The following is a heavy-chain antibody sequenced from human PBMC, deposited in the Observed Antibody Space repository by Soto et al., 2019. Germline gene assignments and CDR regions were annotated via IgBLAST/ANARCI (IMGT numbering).Heavy chain of an antibody. Sequence: QVQLVEPGGGVVQPGRSLRLSCAASGFTFSYHALNWVRQAPGKGLEWGAVISYDGDNKYIAESVKGRFTISRDNSKNTVSLQMNSLRAEDTAMYFCARGTTTSAFSAMDVWGQGTTVTVSS. V-gene: IGHV3-30-3*01. CDR2: ISYDGDNK. CDR3: ARGTTTSAFSAMDV. CDR1: GFTFSYHA. J-gene: IGHJ6*02. D-gene: IGHD1-1*01.